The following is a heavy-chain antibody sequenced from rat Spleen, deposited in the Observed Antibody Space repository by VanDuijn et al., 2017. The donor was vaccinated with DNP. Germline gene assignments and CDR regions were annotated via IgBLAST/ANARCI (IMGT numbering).Heavy chain of an antibody. J-gene: IGHJ2*01. D-gene: IGHD1-11*01. CDR1: GFSFSNHG. CDR3: VTRGKYGGYDY. Sequence: EVQVVESGGGLVQPGKSLKLSCAASGFSFSNHGMAWVRQAPTKGLEWVASITNSGGSTYYRDSVKGRFTISRDNAKTTLNLQMDSLRSEDTATYYCVTRGKYGGYDYWGQGVMVTVSS. CDR2: ITNSGGST. V-gene: IGHV5S13*01.